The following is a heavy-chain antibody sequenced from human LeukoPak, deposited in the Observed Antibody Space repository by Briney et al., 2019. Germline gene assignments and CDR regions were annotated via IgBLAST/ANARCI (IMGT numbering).Heavy chain of an antibody. J-gene: IGHJ4*02. CDR2: ISAYNGNT. V-gene: IGHV1-18*01. CDR1: GYTFTSYG. D-gene: IGHD3-22*01. Sequence: ASVKVSCKASGYTFTSYGISWVRQAPGQGLEWMGWISAYNGNTNYAQKPQGRVTMTTDTSTSTAYMELRSLRSDDTAVYYCAREGQTFYDSSGYYDKYYFDYWGQGTLVTVSS. CDR3: AREGQTFYDSSGYYDKYYFDY.